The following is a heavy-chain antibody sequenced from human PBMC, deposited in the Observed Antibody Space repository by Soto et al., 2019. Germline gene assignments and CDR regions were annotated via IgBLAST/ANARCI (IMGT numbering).Heavy chain of an antibody. J-gene: IGHJ4*02. CDR1: GDSVSVYY. D-gene: IGHD1-26*01. CDR2: IYASGSP. Sequence: PSETLSLTCTIYGDSVSVYYWSWIRQSTGQGLEWIGYIYASGSPYYNPSLRSRVTISADTSKNQISLKLTSPTAADTAVYYCASGVGYSPPQHWGRGTQVTV. CDR3: ASGVGYSPPQH. V-gene: IGHV4-59*02.